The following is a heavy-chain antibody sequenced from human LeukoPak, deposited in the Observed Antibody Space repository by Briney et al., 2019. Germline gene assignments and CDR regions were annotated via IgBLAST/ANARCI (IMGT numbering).Heavy chain of an antibody. V-gene: IGHV3-53*01. J-gene: IGHJ3*02. Sequence: GGSLRLSCAASGFTVSSNYMSWVRQAPGKGLEWVSVIYGDGTTYYADSVEGRFTISRDNAKNTLYLQMNSLRAEDTTVYFCAREPHSDYSDHTDAFDIWGQGTMVTVSS. CDR1: GFTVSSNY. CDR3: AREPHSDYSDHTDAFDI. D-gene: IGHD4-17*01. CDR2: IYGDGTT.